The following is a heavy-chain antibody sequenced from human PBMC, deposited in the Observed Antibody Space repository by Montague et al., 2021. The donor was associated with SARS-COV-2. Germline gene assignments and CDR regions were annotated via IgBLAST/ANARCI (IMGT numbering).Heavy chain of an antibody. Sequence: SLRLSCAASGFTFSSYWMHWARQAPGKGLVWVSRINSDGSSTSYADSVKGRFTISRDNAKNTLYLQMNSLRAEDTAVYYCARDRGTQYGDFPYDYWGQGTLVTVSS. J-gene: IGHJ4*02. CDR1: GFTFSSYW. D-gene: IGHD4-17*01. CDR3: ARDRGTQYGDFPYDY. V-gene: IGHV3-74*01. CDR2: INSDGSST.